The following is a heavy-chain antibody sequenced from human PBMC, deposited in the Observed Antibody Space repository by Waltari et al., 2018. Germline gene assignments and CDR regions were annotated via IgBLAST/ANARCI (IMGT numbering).Heavy chain of an antibody. CDR3: ARALVVVARGGAFDI. CDR2: INPNSGGT. J-gene: IGHJ3*02. D-gene: IGHD2-15*01. V-gene: IGHV1-2*02. Sequence: QAQLVQSGAEGKKPGASGKVSCKASGYTFTGYYMHWVRQAPGQGLEWMGWINPNSGGTNYAQKFQGRVTMTRDTSISTAYMELSRLRSDDTAVYYCARALVVVARGGAFDIWGQGTMVTVSS. CDR1: GYTFTGYY.